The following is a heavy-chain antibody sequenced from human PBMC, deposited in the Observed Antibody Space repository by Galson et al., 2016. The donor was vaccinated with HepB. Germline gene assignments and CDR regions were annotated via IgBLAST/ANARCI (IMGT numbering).Heavy chain of an antibody. J-gene: IGHJ3*01. Sequence: SLRLSCAGFGFTFSRSGLNWVRQAPGKGLQWISYISSSISTIYYANSVKGRFTISRDNAKNSVYLQMNGLRDANTGVYYCARELGRSAFDLWGQGTLVTVSS. CDR1: GFTFSRSG. D-gene: IGHD3-10*01. V-gene: IGHV3-48*02. CDR2: ISSSISTI. CDR3: ARELGRSAFDL.